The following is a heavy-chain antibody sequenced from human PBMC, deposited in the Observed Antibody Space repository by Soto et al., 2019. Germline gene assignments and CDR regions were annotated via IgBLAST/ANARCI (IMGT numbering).Heavy chain of an antibody. J-gene: IGHJ4*02. CDR3: ARGRPWEVYKY. CDR1: GGSTSPYY. CDR2: IDYSGGA. D-gene: IGHD1-20*01. V-gene: IGHV4-59*01. Sequence: QVQLQESGPGLVKASETLSLTCTVSGGSTSPYYWSWLRQPPGKGLEWIGFIDYSGGARYNPALKSRVTMSRGTSENRICLELTSMTAADTAVYFCARGRPWEVYKYCGQGPVVTVS.